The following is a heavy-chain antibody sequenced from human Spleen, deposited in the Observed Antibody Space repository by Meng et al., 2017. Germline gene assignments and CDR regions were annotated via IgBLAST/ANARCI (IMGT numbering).Heavy chain of an antibody. Sequence: GESLKISCDASGFTFSSYAMHWVRQAPGKGLEWVAVISYDGSNKYYADSVKGRFTISRDNSKNTLYLQMNSLRAEDTAVYYCARENLITMVRGVIIPHFDYWGQGTLVTVSS. CDR2: ISYDGSNK. V-gene: IGHV3-30*01. CDR1: GFTFSSYA. D-gene: IGHD3-10*01. J-gene: IGHJ4*02. CDR3: ARENLITMVRGVIIPHFDY.